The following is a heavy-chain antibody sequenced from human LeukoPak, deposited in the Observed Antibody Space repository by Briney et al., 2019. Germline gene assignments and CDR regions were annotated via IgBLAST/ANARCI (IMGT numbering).Heavy chain of an antibody. D-gene: IGHD2-21*02. CDR3: TRMTAGHDY. Sequence: PAETLSLTCAVSGVSFGDYYLRWARHTPGKGLEWIGEINHSGDTNDSPSVKSRVTLSIDTSRKQFSLNLRSVTVADTGIYYCTRMTAGHDYWGQGTLVTVSS. J-gene: IGHJ4*02. V-gene: IGHV4-34*01. CDR1: GVSFGDYY. CDR2: INHSGDT.